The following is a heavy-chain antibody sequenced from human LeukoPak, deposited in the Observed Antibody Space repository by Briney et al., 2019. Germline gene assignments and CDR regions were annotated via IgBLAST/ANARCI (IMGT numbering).Heavy chain of an antibody. CDR2: ISSGSSYL. V-gene: IGHV3-21*01. Sequence: GGSLRLSCAASGLTFTGYTMNWVGQTPGKGLEWVASISSGSSYLYYADSVRGRFTISRDDAKKSSFLQMNSLTAEDTAIYYCATDPAYDYAILAACITADYWGQGTLVTVSS. D-gene: IGHD3-16*01. J-gene: IGHJ4*02. CDR3: ATDPAYDYAILAACITADY. CDR1: GLTFTGYT.